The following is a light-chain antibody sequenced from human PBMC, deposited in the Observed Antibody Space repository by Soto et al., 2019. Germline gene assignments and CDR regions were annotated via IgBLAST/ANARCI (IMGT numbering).Light chain of an antibody. J-gene: IGKJ1*01. CDR1: QSISSY. Sequence: DIQMTQSPSSLSASVGDRVTITCRASQSISSYLNWYQQKPGKAPKHLIYAASSLQSGVPSRFSGSGSGTDFTLTISSLQPDDFAPSYCQQSYSTPKTFGQGTKLDIK. CDR2: AAS. CDR3: QQSYSTPKT. V-gene: IGKV1-39*01.